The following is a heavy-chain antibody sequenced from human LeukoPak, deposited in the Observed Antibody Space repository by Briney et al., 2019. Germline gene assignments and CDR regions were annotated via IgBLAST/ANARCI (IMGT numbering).Heavy chain of an antibody. J-gene: IGHJ4*02. Sequence: GESLKISCKGSGYSFTSYWIGWVRQMPGKGLEWMGIIYPGDSDTRYSPSFQGQVTISADKSISTAYLQWSSLKASDTAMYYSARPGTMVRGDPSEQQNDDWGQGTLVTVSS. V-gene: IGHV5-51*01. CDR2: IYPGDSDT. D-gene: IGHD3-10*01. CDR1: GYSFTSYW. CDR3: ARPGTMVRGDPSEQQNDD.